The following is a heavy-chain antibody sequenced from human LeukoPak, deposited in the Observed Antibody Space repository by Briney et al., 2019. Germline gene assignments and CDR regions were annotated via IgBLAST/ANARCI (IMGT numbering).Heavy chain of an antibody. Sequence: PSETLSLTCTVSGGSISSSSYYWGWIRQPPGKGLEWIGSIYYSGSTYYNPSLKSRGTISVDTSKNQFSLKLSSVTAADTAVYYCARQSLYSATRTKGVDWFDPWGQGTLVTVSS. CDR3: ARQSLYSATRTKGVDWFDP. J-gene: IGHJ5*02. CDR1: GGSISSSSYY. V-gene: IGHV4-39*01. CDR2: IYYSGST. D-gene: IGHD2-15*01.